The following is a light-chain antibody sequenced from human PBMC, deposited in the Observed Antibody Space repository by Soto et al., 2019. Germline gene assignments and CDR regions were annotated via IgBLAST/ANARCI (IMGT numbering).Light chain of an antibody. CDR3: SSFTTSSTYG. Sequence: QSVLTQPASLSGSPGQSITIPCTGTSSDVGNYNLVSWYQQHPGKAPKLMIYDVSNRPSGVSDRFSGSKSGNTASLTISGLQAEDEADYYCSSFTTSSTYGFGTGTKGTVL. CDR1: SSDVGNYNL. J-gene: IGLJ1*01. V-gene: IGLV2-14*02. CDR2: DVS.